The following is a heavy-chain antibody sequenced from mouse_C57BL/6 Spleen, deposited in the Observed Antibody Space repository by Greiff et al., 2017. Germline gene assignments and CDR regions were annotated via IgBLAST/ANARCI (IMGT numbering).Heavy chain of an antibody. J-gene: IGHJ2*01. Sequence: VQLKESGGGLVKPGGSLKLSCAASGFTFSSYAMSWVRQTPEKRLEWVATISDGGSYTYYPDNVKGRFTISRDNAKNNLYLQMSHLKSEDTAMYYCARRGFYYGNSYYFDYWGQGTTLTVSS. D-gene: IGHD2-1*01. CDR2: ISDGGSYT. CDR3: ARRGFYYGNSYYFDY. V-gene: IGHV5-4*01. CDR1: GFTFSSYA.